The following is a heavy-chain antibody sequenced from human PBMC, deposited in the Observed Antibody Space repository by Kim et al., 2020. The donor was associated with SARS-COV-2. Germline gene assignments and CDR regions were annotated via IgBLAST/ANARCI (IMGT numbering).Heavy chain of an antibody. V-gene: IGHV5-51*01. CDR3: ARQGDQLLYYSYFDY. D-gene: IGHD2-2*02. J-gene: IGHJ4*02. Sequence: GESLKISCKGSGYSFTSYWIGWVRQMPGKGVEWMGIIYPGDSDTRYSPSFQGQVTISADKSISTAYLQWSSLKASDTAMYYCARQGDQLLYYSYFDYWGQGTLVTVSS. CDR2: IYPGDSDT. CDR1: GYSFTSYW.